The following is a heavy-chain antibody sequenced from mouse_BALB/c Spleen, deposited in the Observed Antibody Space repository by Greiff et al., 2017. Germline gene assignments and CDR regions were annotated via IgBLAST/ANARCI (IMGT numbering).Heavy chain of an antibody. V-gene: IGHV5-9-4*01. D-gene: IGHD1-1*01. CDR3: ARAREGYYYGSSYRYAMDY. J-gene: IGHJ4*01. Sequence: EVQLQESGGGLVKPGGSLKLSCAASGFTFSSYAMSWVRQSPEKRLEWVAEISSGGSYTYYPDTVTGRFTISRDNAKNTLYLEMSSLRSEDTAMYYCARAREGYYYGSSYRYAMDYWGQGTSVTVSS. CDR2: ISSGGSYT. CDR1: GFTFSSYA.